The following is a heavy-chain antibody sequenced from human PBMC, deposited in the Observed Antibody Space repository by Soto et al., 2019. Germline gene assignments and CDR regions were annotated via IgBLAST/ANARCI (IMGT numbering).Heavy chain of an antibody. CDR3: ARDQGSGGSWVHY. CDR1: GGSISSGGYY. V-gene: IGHV4-31*03. Sequence: SETLSLTCTVSGGSISSGGYYWSWIRQHPGKGLEWIGYIYYSGSTCYNPSLKSRVTISVDTSKNQFSLKLSSVTAADTAVYYCARDQGSGGSWVHYWGQGTLVTVSS. CDR2: IYYSGST. D-gene: IGHD2-15*01. J-gene: IGHJ4*02.